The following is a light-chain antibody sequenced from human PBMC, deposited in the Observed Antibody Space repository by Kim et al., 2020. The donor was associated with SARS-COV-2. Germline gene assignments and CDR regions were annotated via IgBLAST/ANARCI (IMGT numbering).Light chain of an antibody. CDR3: QQSYRTPWRT. CDR2: AAS. CDR1: QSIGTR. V-gene: IGKV1-39*01. J-gene: IGKJ4*01. Sequence: DIQMTQSPSSLAASVGDRVTIACRASQSIGTRLNLYQQRPGKAPKLLVYAASILQSGVPSRFTGTGSGTDFTLTISSLQPGDFATDYWQQSYRTPWRTFGGGTKVDIK.